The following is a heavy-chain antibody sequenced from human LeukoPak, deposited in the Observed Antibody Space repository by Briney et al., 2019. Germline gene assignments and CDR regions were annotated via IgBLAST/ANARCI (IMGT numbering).Heavy chain of an antibody. J-gene: IGHJ4*02. Sequence: QPGRSLTLSCAASGFTLSSYGMHWVRQAPGKGLEWVAVIWYDGSNKYYADSVKGRFTISRDNSKNTLYLQMNSLRAEDTAVYYCARALRYGSGSYPFGYWGQGTLVTVSS. V-gene: IGHV3-33*01. CDR2: IWYDGSNK. CDR1: GFTLSSYG. CDR3: ARALRYGSGSYPFGY. D-gene: IGHD3-10*01.